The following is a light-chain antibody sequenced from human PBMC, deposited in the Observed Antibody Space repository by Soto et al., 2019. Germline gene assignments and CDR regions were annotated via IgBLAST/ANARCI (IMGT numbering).Light chain of an antibody. CDR2: TAS. J-gene: IGKJ4*01. CDR3: QQLNSYPLT. CDR1: QGISNY. Sequence: DIQLTQSPSFLSASVGDRVTITCRANQGISNYLAWYQRKPWKAPKLLIYTASTLQSGVPSRFIGSVSGTEFTLTISSLQPEDFATYYCQQLNSYPLTFGGGTKVEIK. V-gene: IGKV1-9*01.